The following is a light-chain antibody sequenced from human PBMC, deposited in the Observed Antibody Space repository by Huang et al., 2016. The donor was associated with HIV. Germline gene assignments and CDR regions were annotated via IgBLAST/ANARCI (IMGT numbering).Light chain of an antibody. V-gene: IGKV3-11*01. CDR2: DTS. CDR3: QQRSNWPPRLT. J-gene: IGKJ4*01. Sequence: EIVLTQSPTTLSLSPGERATLSCRASQSVTSYLTWYQHKPGQAPWLLIDDTSTMANGIPARFSGSGSGTDFTLTITSLEPEDFALYYCQQRSNWPPRLTFGGGTKVEI. CDR1: QSVTSY.